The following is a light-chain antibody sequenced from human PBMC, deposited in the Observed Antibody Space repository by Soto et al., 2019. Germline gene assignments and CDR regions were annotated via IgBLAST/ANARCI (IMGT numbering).Light chain of an antibody. CDR1: QSVSSSY. CDR3: QQYCSSRT. Sequence: EIVLTQSPGTLSLSPGERATLSCRASQSVSSSYLAWYQQKTGQAPRLLIYGASSRATGIPDTFSGSGSGTDFTLTISRLEPEDFAVYYCQQYCSSRTFGQGTKVEIK. J-gene: IGKJ1*01. V-gene: IGKV3-20*01. CDR2: GAS.